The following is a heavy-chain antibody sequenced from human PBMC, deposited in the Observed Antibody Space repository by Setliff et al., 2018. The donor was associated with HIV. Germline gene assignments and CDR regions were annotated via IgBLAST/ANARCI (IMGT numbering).Heavy chain of an antibody. CDR3: ARGPYGDYHDAFDI. CDR1: GGSFSGYY. V-gene: IGHV4-34*01. J-gene: IGHJ3*02. CDR2: INHSGST. D-gene: IGHD4-17*01. Sequence: PSGTLSLTCAVYGGSFSGYYWSWIRQPPGKGLEWIGEINHSGSTNYNPSLKSRVTISVDTSKNQFSLKLSSVTAADTAVYYCARGPYGDYHDAFDIWGRGTMVTVSS.